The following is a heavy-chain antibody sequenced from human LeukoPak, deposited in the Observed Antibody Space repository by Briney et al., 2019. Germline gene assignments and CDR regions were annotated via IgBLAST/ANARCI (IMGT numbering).Heavy chain of an antibody. CDR2: IYYSGST. CDR3: ARRYYDSSGYYFDY. Sequence: PSETLSLTRTVSGGSISSYYWSWIRQPPGKGLEWIGYIYYSGSTNYNPSLKSRVTISVDTSKNQSSLKLSSVTAADTAVYYCARRYYDSSGYYFDYWGQGTLVTVSS. D-gene: IGHD3-22*01. J-gene: IGHJ4*02. CDR1: GGSISSYY. V-gene: IGHV4-59*08.